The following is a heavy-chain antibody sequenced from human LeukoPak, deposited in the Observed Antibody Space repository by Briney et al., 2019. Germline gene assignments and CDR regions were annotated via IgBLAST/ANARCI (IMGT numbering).Heavy chain of an antibody. CDR1: GFMFSSNW. D-gene: IGHD5-24*01. V-gene: IGHV3-7*03. CDR2: IKEDGTET. J-gene: IGHJ4*02. CDR3: VKEGRSLQTY. Sequence: GGSLRLSCAASGFMFSSNWMSWVRLAPGKGLEWVANIKEDGTETYYVDSVKGRFTISRDNAKNSLYLQMNSLRVEDTAVYYCVKEGRSLQTYWGQGTLVTVSS.